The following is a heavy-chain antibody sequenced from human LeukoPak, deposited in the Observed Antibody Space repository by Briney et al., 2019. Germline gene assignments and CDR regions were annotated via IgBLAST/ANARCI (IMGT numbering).Heavy chain of an antibody. Sequence: ASVKVSCKASGYTFTGYYMRWVRQAPGQGLEWMGRIIPIFGTANYAQKFQGRVTITTGESTSTAYMELSSLRSVDTAVYYCARAGQVYCSSGSCYSRGNFDYWGQGTLVTVSS. V-gene: IGHV1-69*05. CDR1: GYTFTGYY. CDR2: IIPIFGTA. J-gene: IGHJ4*02. CDR3: ARAGQVYCSSGSCYSRGNFDY. D-gene: IGHD2-15*01.